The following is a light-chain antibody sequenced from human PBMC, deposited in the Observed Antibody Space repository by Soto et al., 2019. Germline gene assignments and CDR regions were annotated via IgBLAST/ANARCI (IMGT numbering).Light chain of an antibody. CDR2: DVS. V-gene: IGLV2-11*01. Sequence: QSALTQPRSVSGSPGQSVTISCAGTSSDVGGYNYVSWYQQHPGKAPKLMIYDVSKRPSGVPDRFSGSKSGNTASLTSSGLQAEDEADYYCCSYAGSYTFVFGPGTTVTVL. CDR3: CSYAGSYTFV. CDR1: SSDVGGYNY. J-gene: IGLJ1*01.